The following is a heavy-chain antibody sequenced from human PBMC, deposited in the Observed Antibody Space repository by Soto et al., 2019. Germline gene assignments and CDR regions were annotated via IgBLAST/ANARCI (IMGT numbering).Heavy chain of an antibody. CDR1: GYTFTSYY. Sequence: ASVMVSCKASGYTFTSYYMHWVRQAPGQGLEWMGIINPSGGSTSYAQKFQGRVTMTRDTSTSTVYMELSSLRSEDTAVYYCARVYVYCSGGSCYSDYYYGMDVWGQGTTVTVS. J-gene: IGHJ6*02. V-gene: IGHV1-46*01. CDR2: INPSGGST. D-gene: IGHD2-15*01. CDR3: ARVYVYCSGGSCYSDYYYGMDV.